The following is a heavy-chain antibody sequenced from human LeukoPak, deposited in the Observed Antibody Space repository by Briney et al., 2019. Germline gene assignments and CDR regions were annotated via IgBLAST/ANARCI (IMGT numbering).Heavy chain of an antibody. J-gene: IGHJ5*02. Sequence: SETLSLTCTVSGGSISSYYWSWIRQPPGKGLEWIGYIYYSGSTNYNPSLKSRVTISVDTSKSQFSLKLSSVTAADTAVYYCARDLGYCSSTSCYRYNWFDPWGQGTLVTVSS. CDR1: GGSISSYY. CDR3: ARDLGYCSSTSCYRYNWFDP. V-gene: IGHV4-59*12. D-gene: IGHD2-2*02. CDR2: IYYSGST.